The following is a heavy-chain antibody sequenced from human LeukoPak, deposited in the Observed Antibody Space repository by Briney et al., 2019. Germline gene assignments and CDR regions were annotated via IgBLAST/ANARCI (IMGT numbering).Heavy chain of an antibody. CDR3: ASNTVTDYYYYLDV. Sequence: ASVKVSCKASGYTFTGYYMHWVRQAPGQGREWMGWINPNSGGTNYAQKFQGRVTMTRDTSISTAYMELSRLRSDDTAVYYCASNTVTDYYYYLDVWGKGTTVTISS. CDR2: INPNSGGT. J-gene: IGHJ6*03. CDR1: GYTFTGYY. D-gene: IGHD4-17*01. V-gene: IGHV1-2*02.